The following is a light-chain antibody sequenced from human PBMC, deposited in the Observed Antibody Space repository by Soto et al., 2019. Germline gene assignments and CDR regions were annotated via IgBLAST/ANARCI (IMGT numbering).Light chain of an antibody. CDR2: DAS. CDR1: QSVSSY. V-gene: IGKV3-11*01. J-gene: IGKJ1*01. CDR3: QQCGSSPWT. Sequence: EIVLAQSPATLSLSPGERATLSCRASQSVSSYLAWYQQKPGQAPRLLIYDASNRATGIPARFSGSGSGTDFTLTISSLEPEDFAVYYCQQCGSSPWTFGQGTKVDI.